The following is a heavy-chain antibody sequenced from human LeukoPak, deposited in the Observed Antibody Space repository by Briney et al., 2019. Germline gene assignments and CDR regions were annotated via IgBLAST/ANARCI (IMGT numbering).Heavy chain of an antibody. CDR3: ATTYYYHSSGYFGY. CDR1: GFTFSSYW. CDR2: IYGGGAT. D-gene: IGHD3-22*01. Sequence: GGSLRLSCAASGFTFSSYWMHWVRQPPGKGLEWVSVIYGGGATYYADSVRGRFTISRDNSRNTLYLQMNSLRAEDTAVYYCATTYYYHSSGYFGYWGQGTLVTVSS. V-gene: IGHV3-66*01. J-gene: IGHJ4*02.